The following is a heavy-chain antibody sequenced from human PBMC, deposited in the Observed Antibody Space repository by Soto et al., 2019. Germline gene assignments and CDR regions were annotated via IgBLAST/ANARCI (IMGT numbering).Heavy chain of an antibody. CDR3: AKDRGTGDYGVNAFDT. CDR2: ISGSGDET. V-gene: IGHV3-23*01. J-gene: IGHJ3*02. D-gene: IGHD7-27*01. Sequence: PGGSLRLSCAASGFTCSGYSMNWVRQAPGKGLEWVSSISGSGDETYYADSVKGRFTISRDNSKNTLYLQMNSLRGEDSAIYFCAKDRGTGDYGVNAFDTWGQGTKVTVSS. CDR1: GFTCSGYS.